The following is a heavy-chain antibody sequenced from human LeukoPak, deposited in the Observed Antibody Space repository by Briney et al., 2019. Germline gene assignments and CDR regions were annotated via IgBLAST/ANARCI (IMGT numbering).Heavy chain of an antibody. CDR3: GRDLMRTYYSDSGSFSQGPVDP. CDR2: IGHPGNT. V-gene: IGHV4-34*01. Sequence: SETLSLISGVYGGSLIPFYWSWIRHPPAKERVGIGEIGHPGNTNYSPSLKSRVTISIDTSRNQFSLKLTSVSAADTAVYYCGRDLMRTYYSDSGSFSQGPVDPWGQGTLVTVSS. CDR1: GGSLIPFY. J-gene: IGHJ5*02. D-gene: IGHD3-10*01.